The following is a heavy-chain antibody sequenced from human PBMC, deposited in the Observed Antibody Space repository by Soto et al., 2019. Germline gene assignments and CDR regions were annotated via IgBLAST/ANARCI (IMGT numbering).Heavy chain of an antibody. J-gene: IGHJ6*02. CDR2: ISSSSSYI. Sequence: KPGGSLRLSCAASGFTFSSYSMNWVRQAPGKGLEWVSSISSSSSYIYYADSVKGRFTISRDNAKNSLYLQMNSLRAEDTAVYYCARDGGSYYGYGDYYYGMDVWGQGTTVTVSS. V-gene: IGHV3-21*01. CDR3: ARDGGSYYGYGDYYYGMDV. D-gene: IGHD1-26*01. CDR1: GFTFSSYS.